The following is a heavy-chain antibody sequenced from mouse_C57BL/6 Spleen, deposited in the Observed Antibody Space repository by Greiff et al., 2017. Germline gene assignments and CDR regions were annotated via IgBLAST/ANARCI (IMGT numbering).Heavy chain of an antibody. V-gene: IGHV1-69*01. J-gene: IGHJ2*01. D-gene: IGHD4-1*01. Sequence: VQLQQPGAELVMPGASVKLSCKASGYTFTSYWMHWVKQRPGQGLEWIGEIDPSDSYTNYNQKFKGKSTLTVDKSSSTAYMQLSSLTSEDSAVYYCARGKLSYFDYWGQGTTRTVSS. CDR2: IDPSDSYT. CDR1: GYTFTSYW. CDR3: ARGKLSYFDY.